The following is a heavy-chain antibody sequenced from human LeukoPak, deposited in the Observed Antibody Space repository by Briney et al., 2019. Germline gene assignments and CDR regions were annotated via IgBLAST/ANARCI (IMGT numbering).Heavy chain of an antibody. D-gene: IGHD3-10*01. CDR1: GCTFSTYS. CDR3: AREAGYGSGSDY. Sequence: GGSLRLSCAASGCTFSTYSMNWVREAPGKGLEWVSSISSSSIYIYYADSVKGRFTISRDNAKNSLYLQMNSLRAEDTAVYYCAREAGYGSGSDYWGQGTLVTVSS. V-gene: IGHV3-21*01. J-gene: IGHJ4*02. CDR2: ISSSSIYI.